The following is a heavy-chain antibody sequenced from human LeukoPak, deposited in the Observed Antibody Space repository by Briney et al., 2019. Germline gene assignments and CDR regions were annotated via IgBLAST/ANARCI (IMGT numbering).Heavy chain of an antibody. D-gene: IGHD2-2*02. CDR3: ARPGVGCSSTNCYRGFDY. V-gene: IGHV4-39*01. CDR1: GGSFSGYY. CDR2: IYYSGST. J-gene: IGHJ4*02. Sequence: LETLSLTCAVYGGSFSGYYWGWIRQPPGKGLEWIGSIYYSGSTYYNPSLKSRVTISVDTSKNQFSLKLSSVTAADTAVYYCARPGVGCSSTNCYRGFDYWGQGTLVTVSS.